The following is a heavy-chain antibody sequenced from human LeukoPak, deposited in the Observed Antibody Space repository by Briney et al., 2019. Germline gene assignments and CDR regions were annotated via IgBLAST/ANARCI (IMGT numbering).Heavy chain of an antibody. V-gene: IGHV3-7*01. D-gene: IGHD3-10*01. J-gene: IGHJ4*02. CDR2: IKQDGSEK. CDR3: ARHLNYYLDY. CDR1: GFTFSSYS. Sequence: GGSLRLSCAASGFTFSSYSMTWVRQAPGNGLEWVANIKQDGSEKYYVDSVRGRFTISRDNAKNTLYLQMNSLRAEDTAVYYCARHLNYYLDYWGQGTLVTVSS.